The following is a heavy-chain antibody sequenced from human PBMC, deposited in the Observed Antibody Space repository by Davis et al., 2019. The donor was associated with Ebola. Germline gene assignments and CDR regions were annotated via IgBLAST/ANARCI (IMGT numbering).Heavy chain of an antibody. V-gene: IGHV1-2*02. D-gene: IGHD4-11*01. CDR2: INPNSGGT. Sequence: AASVKVSCKASGYTFTGYYMHWVRQAPGQGLEWMGWINPNSGGTNYAQKFQGRVTMTRDTSTTAAYMELSSLRSEDTAVYYCARGDNNYLYGYYYYGMDVWGQGTTVTVSS. CDR1: GYTFTGYY. J-gene: IGHJ6*02. CDR3: ARGDNNYLYGYYYYGMDV.